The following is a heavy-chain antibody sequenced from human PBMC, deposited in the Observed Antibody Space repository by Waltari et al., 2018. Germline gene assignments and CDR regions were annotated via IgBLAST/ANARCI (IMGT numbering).Heavy chain of an antibody. Sequence: QVHLVQSGAEVKKPGASVKVSCKASGYTFTGYQIHWVRQAPGQGLEWMGWINPNNGGTNYAQNFQGRGTITRDTSIRTAYMELSRLRSDDTAMYYCARDLVVGSGDYWGQGTLVTVSS. CDR3: ARDLVVGSGDY. CDR2: INPNNGGT. CDR1: GYTFTGYQ. V-gene: IGHV1-2*02. J-gene: IGHJ4*02. D-gene: IGHD1-26*01.